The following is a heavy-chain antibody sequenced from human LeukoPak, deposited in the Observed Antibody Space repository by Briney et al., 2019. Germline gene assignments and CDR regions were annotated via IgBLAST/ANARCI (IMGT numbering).Heavy chain of an antibody. CDR3: ARDVEGFGFDY. CDR1: GFTFSNYA. D-gene: IGHD3-10*01. Sequence: GGSLRLSCAASGFTFSNYAMNWVRQAPGKGLEWVSAISGSGGTTYYADSVRGRFTISRDNSKNTLYLQVNSLRAEDTAVYYCARDVEGFGFDYWGQGTLVTVSS. J-gene: IGHJ4*02. CDR2: ISGSGGTT. V-gene: IGHV3-23*01.